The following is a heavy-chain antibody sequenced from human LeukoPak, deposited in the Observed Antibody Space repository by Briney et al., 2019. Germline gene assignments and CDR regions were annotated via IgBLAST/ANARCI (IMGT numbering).Heavy chain of an antibody. CDR2: TSGDGGAT. CDR3: AKDRPNYYGSNGHYYRRDGDY. Sequence: GGSLRLSCAASGFTFSSYAMSWVRQSTGKGLEWVSSTSGDGGATYYSNSVKGRFTITRDNSRNTLYLQMNSLRAEDTAVYYCAKDRPNYYGSNGHYYRRDGDYWGQGTLVTVSS. J-gene: IGHJ4*02. CDR1: GFTFSSYA. D-gene: IGHD3-22*01. V-gene: IGHV3-23*01.